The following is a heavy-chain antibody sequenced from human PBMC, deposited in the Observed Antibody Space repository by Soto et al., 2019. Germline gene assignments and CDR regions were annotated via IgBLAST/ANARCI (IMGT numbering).Heavy chain of an antibody. Sequence: EVQLVESGGGLVQPGGSLRLSCAASGYMFSRHWIHWVRQAPGQGPVGVARISPDGSVTNYAAFVEGRFTISRDNAKNTLYLHMGSLRAEDTAVYYCARPRSMSSSGFDIWGQGTMVIVSA. CDR3: ARPRSMSSSGFDI. D-gene: IGHD1-26*01. CDR2: ISPDGSVT. V-gene: IGHV3-74*01. J-gene: IGHJ3*02. CDR1: GYMFSRHW.